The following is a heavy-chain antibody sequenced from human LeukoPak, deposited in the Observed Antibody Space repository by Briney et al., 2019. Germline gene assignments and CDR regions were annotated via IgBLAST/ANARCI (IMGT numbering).Heavy chain of an antibody. CDR3: ARSYLWFGNTKTYYFDY. V-gene: IGHV4-61*08. J-gene: IGHJ4*02. Sequence: SETLSLTCTVSGGSISSGDYYWSWIRQPPGKGLEWIGYIYYSGSTNYNPSLKSRVTISVDTSKNQFSLKLSSVTAADTAVYYCARSYLWFGNTKTYYFDYWGQGTLVTVSS. D-gene: IGHD3-10*01. CDR1: GGSISSGDYY. CDR2: IYYSGST.